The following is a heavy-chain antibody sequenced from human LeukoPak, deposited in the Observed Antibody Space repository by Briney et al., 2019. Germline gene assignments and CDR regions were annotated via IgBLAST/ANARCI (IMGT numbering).Heavy chain of an antibody. Sequence: SETLSLTCTVSGYSISSGYYWGWIRHPPGKGLEWIGSIYHSGSTYYNPSLKSRVTISVDTSKNQFSLKLSSVTAADTAVYYCARDRGLGAFDYWGQGTLVTVSS. J-gene: IGHJ4*02. D-gene: IGHD3-10*01. CDR1: GYSISSGYY. CDR2: IYHSGST. V-gene: IGHV4-38-2*02. CDR3: ARDRGLGAFDY.